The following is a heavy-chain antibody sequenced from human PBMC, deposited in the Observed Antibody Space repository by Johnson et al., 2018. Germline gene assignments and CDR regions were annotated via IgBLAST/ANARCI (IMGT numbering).Heavy chain of an antibody. V-gene: IGHV5-51*03. J-gene: IGHJ3*02. CDR3: ARLGYSGLSDAFDI. Sequence: VQLVESGADVKKPGESLEISCEGSGYSFTSYWIGWVRQMPGKGLEWMGIIYPGDSDTRYSPSFQGPVTISADTSISTAYLQWSSLKASDTAMYYCARLGYSGLSDAFDIWGQGTMVTVSS. CDR2: IYPGDSDT. D-gene: IGHD6-13*01. CDR1: GYSFTSYW.